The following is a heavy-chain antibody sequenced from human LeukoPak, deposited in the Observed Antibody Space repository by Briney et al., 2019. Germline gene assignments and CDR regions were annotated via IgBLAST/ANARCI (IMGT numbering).Heavy chain of an antibody. Sequence: ASVKVSCKASGYTFTSYDINWVRQATGQGLEWMGWMNPNSGNTGYAQKFQGRVTMTRNTSISTAYMELSSLRSEDTAVYYCARGKYCGSTSCFMKALLKGDYYYYYYMDVWGKGTTVTVSS. CDR1: GYTFTSYD. V-gene: IGHV1-8*01. D-gene: IGHD2-2*01. CDR2: MNPNSGNT. CDR3: ARGKYCGSTSCFMKALLKGDYYYYYYMDV. J-gene: IGHJ6*03.